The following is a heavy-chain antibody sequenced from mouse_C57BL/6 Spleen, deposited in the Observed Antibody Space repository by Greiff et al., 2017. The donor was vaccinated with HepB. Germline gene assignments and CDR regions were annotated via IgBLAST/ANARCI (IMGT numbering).Heavy chain of an antibody. Sequence: QVQLQQSGAELVKPGASVKISCKASGYAFSSYWMNWVKQRPGKGLEWIGQIYPGDGDTNYNGKFKGKATLTADKSSSTAYMQLSSLTSEDSAVYFWARWGTTVVEGYFDVWGTGTTVTVSS. CDR1: GYAFSSYW. D-gene: IGHD1-1*01. CDR2: IYPGDGDT. V-gene: IGHV1-80*01. CDR3: ARWGTTVVEGYFDV. J-gene: IGHJ1*03.